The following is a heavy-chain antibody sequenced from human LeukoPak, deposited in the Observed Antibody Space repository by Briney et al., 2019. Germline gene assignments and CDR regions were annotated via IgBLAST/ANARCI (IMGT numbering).Heavy chain of an antibody. D-gene: IGHD3-22*01. CDR2: ISAYNGDT. V-gene: IGHV1-18*01. CDR3: ARDQYYDSKGWFDP. Sequence: VASVKVSCKASGYTFTNYGINWVRQAPGQGLEWMGWISAYNGDTNYAQKLQGRVTMTTDTSTSTAYMELRSLRSDDTAVYYCARDQYYDSKGWFDPWGQGTLVTVSS. CDR1: GYTFTNYG. J-gene: IGHJ5*02.